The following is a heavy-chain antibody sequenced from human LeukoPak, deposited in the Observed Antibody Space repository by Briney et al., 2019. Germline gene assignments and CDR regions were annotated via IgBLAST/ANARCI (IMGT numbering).Heavy chain of an antibody. J-gene: IGHJ6*03. CDR3: AGYSGYDGNPFYYYYDYLDV. D-gene: IGHD5-12*01. V-gene: IGHV1-69*05. CDR1: GGTLSSYA. CDR2: IFTIFGTA. Sequence: GASVKVSCKPSGGTLSSYAISWVRQTPGQGVEWMGGIFTIFGTANYAQKSQGRVTITTDDSTSTAYMELSSLRSEDTAVYYGAGYSGYDGNPFYYYYDYLDVWGKGTTVTVSS.